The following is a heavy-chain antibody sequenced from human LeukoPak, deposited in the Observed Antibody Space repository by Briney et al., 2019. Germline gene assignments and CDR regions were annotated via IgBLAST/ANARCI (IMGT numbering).Heavy chain of an antibody. Sequence: SETLSLTCTVSGSSISSDYWSWIRQPPGEGLEWIGYIYYRGSTNYNPSLKSRVTISVDTSKNQFSLKLSSVTAADTAVYYCARLSGYSSGHYYSDYWGQGTLVTVSS. CDR3: ARLSGYSSGHYYSDY. CDR2: IYYRGST. J-gene: IGHJ4*02. V-gene: IGHV4-59*01. CDR1: GSSISSDY. D-gene: IGHD3-22*01.